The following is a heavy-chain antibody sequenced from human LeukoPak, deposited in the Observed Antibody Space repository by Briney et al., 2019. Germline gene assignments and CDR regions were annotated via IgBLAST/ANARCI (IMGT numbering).Heavy chain of an antibody. J-gene: IGHJ4*02. Sequence: GGSLRLSCAASGFTVSSNYISWVRQAPGKGLEWVSAISGSGGSTYYADSVKGRFTISRDNSKNTLYLQMNSLGAEDTAVYYCAKDKIDEGIAAAGFDYWGQGTLVTVSS. CDR3: AKDKIDEGIAAAGFDY. CDR2: ISGSGGST. D-gene: IGHD6-13*01. CDR1: GFTVSSNY. V-gene: IGHV3-23*01.